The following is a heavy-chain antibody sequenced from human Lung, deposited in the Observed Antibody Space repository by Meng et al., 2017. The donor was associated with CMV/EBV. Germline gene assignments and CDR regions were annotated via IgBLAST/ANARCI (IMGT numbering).Heavy chain of an antibody. CDR2: INTDGTTI. CDR3: ARKRTNWRGPVFDY. CDR1: GFTFSHSW. V-gene: IGHV3-74*01. D-gene: IGHD2-8*01. Sequence: GGSXRLXCAASGFTFSHSWMHWVRQAPGKGLVWVSVINTDGTTINYADSVKGRFTISRDNAKNTLYLQMDSLRADDTALYYCARKRTNWRGPVFDYWGQGNXVTVSS. J-gene: IGHJ4*02.